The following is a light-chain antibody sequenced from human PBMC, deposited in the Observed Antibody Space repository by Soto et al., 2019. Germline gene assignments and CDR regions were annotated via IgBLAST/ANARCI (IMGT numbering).Light chain of an antibody. CDR3: GTWDSSLSAYV. CDR2: DNN. CDR1: SSNIGNNY. V-gene: IGLV1-51*01. Sequence: SVLTQPPSGSAAPGQKGTISCSGSSSNIGNNYVSWYQQLPGTAPKLLIYDNNKRPSGIPDRFSGSKSGTSATLGITGLQTGDEADYYCGTWDSSLSAYVFGTGTKVTVL. J-gene: IGLJ1*01.